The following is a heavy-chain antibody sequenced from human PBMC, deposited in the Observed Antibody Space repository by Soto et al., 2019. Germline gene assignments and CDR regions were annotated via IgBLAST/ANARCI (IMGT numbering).Heavy chain of an antibody. Sequence: EVQLVESGGGLVQPGGSLRLSCAASGFTFSSYWMHWVRQAPGKGLVWVSRINSDGSSTSYADSVKGRFTISRDNAKNTLYRQMNSVKGEDTAVYYCARVVGYSSGGDYNYDGMDVWGQGTTVTVSS. V-gene: IGHV3-74*01. CDR2: INSDGSST. D-gene: IGHD6-25*01. CDR3: ARVVGYSSGGDYNYDGMDV. CDR1: GFTFSSYW. J-gene: IGHJ6*02.